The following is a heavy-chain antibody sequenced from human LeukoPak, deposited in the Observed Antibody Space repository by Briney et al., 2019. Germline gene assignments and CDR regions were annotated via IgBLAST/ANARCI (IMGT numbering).Heavy chain of an antibody. V-gene: IGHV3-30*04. CDR3: ARGPGGYSSGWVRYFDY. J-gene: IGHJ4*02. Sequence: PGRSLRLSCAASGFTFSSYAMHWVRQAPGKGLEWVAVISYDGSNKYYADSVKGRFTISRDNSKNTLYLKTNSLRAEDTAVYYCARGPGGYSSGWVRYFDYWGQGTLVTVSS. D-gene: IGHD6-19*01. CDR1: GFTFSSYA. CDR2: ISYDGSNK.